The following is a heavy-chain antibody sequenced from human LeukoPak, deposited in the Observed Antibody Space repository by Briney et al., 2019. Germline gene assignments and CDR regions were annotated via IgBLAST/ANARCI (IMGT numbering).Heavy chain of an antibody. Sequence: SETLSLTCTVSSGSFRTYYWSWIRKPPGKGLEWIGYIFYNEGTSYNPSLKSRDTISVNTSNNQLSLKVNSVTAADTAMYYCVKSNSKYQPWTLDIWGRGTMVTVSS. CDR1: SGSFRTYY. J-gene: IGHJ3*02. CDR3: VKSNSKYQPWTLDI. V-gene: IGHV4-59*01. CDR2: IFYNEGT. D-gene: IGHD2-2*01.